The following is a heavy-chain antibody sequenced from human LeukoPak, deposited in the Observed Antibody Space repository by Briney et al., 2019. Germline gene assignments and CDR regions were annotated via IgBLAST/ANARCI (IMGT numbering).Heavy chain of an antibody. CDR1: GFTLSSYA. D-gene: IGHD5-18*01. Sequence: PGGSLRLSCAASGFTLSSYAMSWVRQAPGKGLEWVSAISGSGGSTYYADSVKGRFTISRDNSKNTLYLQMNSLRAEDTAVYYCAKEYSYDGFREFYYYYYGMDVWGQGTMVTVSS. CDR3: AKEYSYDGFREFYYYYYGMDV. V-gene: IGHV3-23*01. J-gene: IGHJ6*02. CDR2: ISGSGGST.